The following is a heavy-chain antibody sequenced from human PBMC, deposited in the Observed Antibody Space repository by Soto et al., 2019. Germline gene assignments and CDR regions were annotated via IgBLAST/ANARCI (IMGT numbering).Heavy chain of an antibody. Sequence: LRLSCAASGFTFSSYAMHWVRQAPGKGLEYVSAISSNGGSTYYANSVKGRFTISRDNSKNTLYLQMGSLRAEDMAVYYCARGQTYYDFWSGPGNYYYMDVWGKGTTVTVSS. D-gene: IGHD3-3*01. CDR3: ARGQTYYDFWSGPGNYYYMDV. V-gene: IGHV3-64*01. J-gene: IGHJ6*03. CDR1: GFTFSSYA. CDR2: ISSNGGST.